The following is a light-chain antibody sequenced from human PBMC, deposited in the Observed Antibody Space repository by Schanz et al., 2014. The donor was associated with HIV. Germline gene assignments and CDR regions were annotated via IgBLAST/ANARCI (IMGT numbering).Light chain of an antibody. CDR2: GAS. CDR1: QDIRSY. CDR3: QQPASYPLT. V-gene: IGKV1-13*02. J-gene: IGKJ4*01. Sequence: AIQLTQSPSSLSASVGDRVTITCRASQDIRSYLAWYQQKPGKVPRVLIYGASTLHSGVPSRFSGSGSGTDFTLTISSLQPEDFATYYCQQPASYPLTFGGGTKVEIK.